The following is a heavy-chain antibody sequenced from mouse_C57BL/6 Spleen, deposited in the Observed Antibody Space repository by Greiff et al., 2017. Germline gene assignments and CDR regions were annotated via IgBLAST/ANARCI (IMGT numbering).Heavy chain of an antibody. CDR2: INPYNGGT. CDR3: ARWVPYDGYLYYAMDY. J-gene: IGHJ4*01. Sequence: EVKLQESGPVLVKPGASVKMSCKASGYTFTDYYMNWVKQSHGKSLEWIGVINPYNGGTSYNQKFKGKATLTVDKSSSTAYMELNSLTSEDSAVYYCARWVPYDGYLYYAMDYWGQGTSVTVSS. V-gene: IGHV1-19*01. CDR1: GYTFTDYY. D-gene: IGHD2-3*01.